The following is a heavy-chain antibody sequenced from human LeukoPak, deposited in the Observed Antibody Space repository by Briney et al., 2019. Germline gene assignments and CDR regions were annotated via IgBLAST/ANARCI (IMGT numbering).Heavy chain of an antibody. Sequence: SETLSLTCTVSGGSISSYYWSWIRQPPGKGLEWIGYIYYSGSTSYNPSLRSRVTISVDTSKNQFSLKLSSVTAADTAVYDCARGGYYGLDNDFRFDPWGQGTLVTVSS. CDR2: IYYSGST. D-gene: IGHD3-3*01. V-gene: IGHV4-59*01. J-gene: IGHJ5*02. CDR1: GGSISSYY. CDR3: ARGGYYGLDNDFRFDP.